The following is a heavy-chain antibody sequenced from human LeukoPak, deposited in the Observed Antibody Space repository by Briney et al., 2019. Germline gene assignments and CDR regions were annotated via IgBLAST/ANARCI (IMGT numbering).Heavy chain of an antibody. D-gene: IGHD3-10*01. CDR1: GFTFSSYA. CDR3: AKLMVRGVISDNWFDP. CDR2: ISGSGGST. V-gene: IGHV3-23*01. Sequence: AGGSLRLSCAASGFTFSSYAMSWVRQAPGKGLEWVSAISGSGGSTYYADSVKGRFTISRDNSKNTLYLQMNSLRAEDTAVYYCAKLMVRGVISDNWFDPWGPGNLVTVSS. J-gene: IGHJ5*02.